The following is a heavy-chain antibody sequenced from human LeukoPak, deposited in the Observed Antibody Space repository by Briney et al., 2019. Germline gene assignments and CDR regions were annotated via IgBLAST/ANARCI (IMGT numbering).Heavy chain of an antibody. V-gene: IGHV3-23*01. D-gene: IGHD3-22*01. CDR1: GFTFSSYA. Sequence: PGGSLRLSCAASGFTFSSYAMSWVRQAPGKGLEWVSAISGSGGSTYYADSVKGRFTISRDNSKNTLYLQMNSLRAEDTAVYYCAKDTYYYDSSGYYEASPSYYLDYWGQGTLVTVSS. CDR3: AKDTYYYDSSGYYEASPSYYLDY. CDR2: ISGSGGST. J-gene: IGHJ4*02.